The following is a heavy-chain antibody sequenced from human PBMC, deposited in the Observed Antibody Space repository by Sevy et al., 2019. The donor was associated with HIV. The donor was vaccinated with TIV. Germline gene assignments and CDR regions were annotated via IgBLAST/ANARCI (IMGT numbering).Heavy chain of an antibody. J-gene: IGHJ4*02. D-gene: IGHD3-10*01. CDR2: INPNSGGT. V-gene: IGHV1-2*06. CDR3: ARDGECITMVQGVVGGADY. Sequence: ASVKVSCKASGYTFTGYYMHWVRQAPGQGLEWMGRINPNSGGTNYAQKFQGRVTMTRDTSISTAYMELSRLRSDDTAVYYCARDGECITMVQGVVGGADYWGQGTLVTVSS. CDR1: GYTFTGYY.